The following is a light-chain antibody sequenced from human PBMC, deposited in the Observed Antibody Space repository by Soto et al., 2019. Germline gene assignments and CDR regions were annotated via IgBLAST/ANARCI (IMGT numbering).Light chain of an antibody. CDR1: QSVSSSY. J-gene: IGKJ3*01. V-gene: IGKV3-20*01. Sequence: EIVLTQSPGTLSLSPGERATLSCRASQSVSSSYLAWYQQKPGQAPRLLIYGASSRATGIPDRFRGSGSGTDFTLTISRLEPEDFAVYYCQQYGSPPSRTFGPGTKVDIK. CDR3: QQYGSPPSRT. CDR2: GAS.